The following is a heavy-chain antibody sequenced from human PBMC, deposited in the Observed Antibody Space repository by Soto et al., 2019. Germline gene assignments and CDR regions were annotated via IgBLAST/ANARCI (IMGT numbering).Heavy chain of an antibody. CDR1: GFTFTHYR. J-gene: IGHJ4*02. V-gene: IGHV3-74*01. CDR3: AKAGDWNYVYDF. D-gene: IGHD1-7*01. Sequence: PGGSLRLSCAASGFTFTHYRIHWVRQAPGKGLVWVSRVNSDGSSTNYADAVKGRFTISRDNSKNMAYLQTNNLTVEDTGVYYCAKAGDWNYVYDFWGQGTLVTVSS. CDR2: VNSDGSST.